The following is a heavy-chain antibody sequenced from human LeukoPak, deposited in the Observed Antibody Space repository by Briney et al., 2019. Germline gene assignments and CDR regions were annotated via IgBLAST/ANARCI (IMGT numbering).Heavy chain of an antibody. J-gene: IGHJ4*02. D-gene: IGHD2-8*01. Sequence: GGSLRLSCAASGFTFSSYAMSWVRQAPGKGLEWVSAISGSGGSTYYADSVKGRFTISRDNSKNTLYLQMNSLRAEDTAVYYCAKGIVLMVYATLDYWGQGTLVTVS. CDR3: AKGIVLMVYATLDY. CDR1: GFTFSSYA. V-gene: IGHV3-23*01. CDR2: ISGSGGST.